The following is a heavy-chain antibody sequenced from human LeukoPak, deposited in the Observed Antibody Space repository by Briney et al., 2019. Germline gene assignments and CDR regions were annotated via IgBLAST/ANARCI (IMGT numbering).Heavy chain of an antibody. V-gene: IGHV1-46*01. CDR3: ARMGCSSTSCPTDAFDI. CDR1: GYTFTSYY. Sequence: ASVKVSCKASGYTFTSYYMHWVRQAPGQGLEWMGIINPSGGSTSYAQKFQGRVTMTRDTSTSTVYMELRSLRSDDTAVYYCARMGCSSTSCPTDAFDIWGQGTTVTVSS. CDR2: INPSGGST. D-gene: IGHD2-2*01. J-gene: IGHJ3*02.